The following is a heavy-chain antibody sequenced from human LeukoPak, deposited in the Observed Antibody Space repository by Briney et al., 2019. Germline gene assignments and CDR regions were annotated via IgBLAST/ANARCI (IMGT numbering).Heavy chain of an antibody. CDR2: ISSSGSTI. J-gene: IGHJ6*04. CDR1: GFTFSSYA. D-gene: IGHD3-10*02. CDR3: AELGVTMIGGV. V-gene: IGHV3-48*03. Sequence: GGSLRLSCAASGFTFSSYAMHWVRQAPGKGLEWVSYISSSGSTIYYADSVKGRFTISRDNAKNSLYLQMNSLRAEDTAVYYCAELGVTMIGGVWGKGTTVTVSS.